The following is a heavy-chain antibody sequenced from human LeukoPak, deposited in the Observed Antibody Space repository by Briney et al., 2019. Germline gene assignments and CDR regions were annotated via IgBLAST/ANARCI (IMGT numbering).Heavy chain of an antibody. CDR2: INHSGST. CDR1: GGSFSGYC. Sequence: KASETLSLTCAVYGGSFSGYCWSWIRQPPGKGLEWIGEINHSGSTNYNPSLKSRVTISVDTSKNQFSLQLNSVTPEDTAVYYCARDGGSSWYFDYWGQGTLVTVSS. CDR3: ARDGGSSWYFDY. D-gene: IGHD6-13*01. V-gene: IGHV4-34*01. J-gene: IGHJ4*02.